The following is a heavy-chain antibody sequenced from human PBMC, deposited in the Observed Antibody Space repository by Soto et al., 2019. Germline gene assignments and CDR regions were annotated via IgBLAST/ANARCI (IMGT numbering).Heavy chain of an antibody. CDR3: ARSLNPYCTNGVCFSSYFDY. V-gene: IGHV1-69*02. J-gene: IGHJ4*02. CDR2: IIPILGIA. Sequence: ASVKVSCKASGGTFSSYTISWVRQAPGQGLEWMGRIIPILGIANYAQKFQGRVTITADKSTSTAYMGLSSLRSEDTAVYYCARSLNPYCTNGVCFSSYFDYWGQGTLVTVSS. CDR1: GGTFSSYT. D-gene: IGHD2-8*01.